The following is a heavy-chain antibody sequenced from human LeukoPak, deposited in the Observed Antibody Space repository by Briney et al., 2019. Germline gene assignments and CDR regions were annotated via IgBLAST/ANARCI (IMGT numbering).Heavy chain of an antibody. CDR2: IFITGTT. Sequence: PGGSRRLSGAAPGFRVSTNYMCWVRQAPGKGLEWVSVIFITGTTGYADSVKGRFTISRDSSKNIVYLQMNSLRPEDTAVYYCARGQSRWGQGTLVSVSS. D-gene: IGHD4-11*01. CDR1: GFRVSTNY. J-gene: IGHJ4*02. CDR3: ARGQSR. V-gene: IGHV3-53*01.